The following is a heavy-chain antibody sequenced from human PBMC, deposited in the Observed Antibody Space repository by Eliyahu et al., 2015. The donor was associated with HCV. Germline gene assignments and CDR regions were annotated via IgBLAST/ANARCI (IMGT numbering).Heavy chain of an antibody. D-gene: IGHD2-15*01. CDR3: AKDMRMASGGQIGGHYNFGMDV. CDR2: ISWNGGTV. J-gene: IGHJ6*02. Sequence: EVQLVESGGGLVQPGRSLRLSCAASGFMFDDFAMHWVRQAPGKGLXWVSGISWNGGTVDYADSVKGRFTISRDNAKNSLYLQMNSLRGEDTALYFCAKDMRMASGGQIGGHYNFGMDVWGQGTTVTVSS. V-gene: IGHV3-9*01. CDR1: GFMFDDFA.